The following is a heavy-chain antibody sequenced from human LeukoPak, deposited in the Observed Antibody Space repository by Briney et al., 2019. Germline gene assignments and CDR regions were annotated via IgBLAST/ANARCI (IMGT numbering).Heavy chain of an antibody. V-gene: IGHV3-23*01. Sequence: GGSLRLSCAASGFTFSSYGMSWVRQAPGKGLEWVSAISGSGGSTYYADSVKGRFTISKDNSKNTLYLQMNSLRAEDTAVYYCAAVSDYDFWSVVRYWGQGTLVTVSS. J-gene: IGHJ4*02. CDR2: ISGSGGST. CDR3: AAVSDYDFWSVVRY. D-gene: IGHD3-3*01. CDR1: GFTFSSYG.